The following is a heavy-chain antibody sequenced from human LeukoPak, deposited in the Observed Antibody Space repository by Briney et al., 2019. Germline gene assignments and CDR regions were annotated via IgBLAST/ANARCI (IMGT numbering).Heavy chain of an antibody. J-gene: IGHJ4*02. V-gene: IGHV3-30-3*01. CDR2: ISYDGSNK. CDR3: ARNWGSYRYYPTFDY. D-gene: IGHD3-16*02. Sequence: GRSLRLSCAASGFTFSSYAMHWVRQAPGKGLEWVAVISYDGSNKYYADSVKGRFTISRDNSKNTLYLQMNSLRAEDTAVYYCARNWGSYRYYPTFDYWGQGTLVTVSS. CDR1: GFTFSSYA.